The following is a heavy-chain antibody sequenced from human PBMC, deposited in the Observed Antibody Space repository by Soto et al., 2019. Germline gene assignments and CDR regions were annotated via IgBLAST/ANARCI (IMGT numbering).Heavy chain of an antibody. V-gene: IGHV3-30-3*01. Sequence: QVQLVESGGGVVQPGRSLRLSCAASGFTFSSYAMHWVRQAPGKGLEWVAVISYDGSNKYYADSVKGRFTISRDNSKNTLYLQMNSLRAEDTAVYYCARDSVGILTGYHQYYYYYGMDVWGQGTTVTVSS. CDR2: ISYDGSNK. CDR3: ARDSVGILTGYHQYYYYYGMDV. CDR1: GFTFSSYA. J-gene: IGHJ6*02. D-gene: IGHD3-9*01.